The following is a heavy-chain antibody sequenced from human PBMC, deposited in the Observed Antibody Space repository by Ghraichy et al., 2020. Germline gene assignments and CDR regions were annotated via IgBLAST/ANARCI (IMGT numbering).Heavy chain of an antibody. Sequence: GGSLRLSCAASGFTFSSYSMNWVRQAPGKGLEWVSSISSSSSYIYYADSVKGRFTISRDNAKNSLYLQMNSLRAEDTAVYYCARVPGGDTWADAFDIWGQGTMVTVSS. CDR1: GFTFSSYS. J-gene: IGHJ3*02. CDR2: ISSSSSYI. V-gene: IGHV3-21*01. CDR3: ARVPGGDTWADAFDI. D-gene: IGHD2-2*02.